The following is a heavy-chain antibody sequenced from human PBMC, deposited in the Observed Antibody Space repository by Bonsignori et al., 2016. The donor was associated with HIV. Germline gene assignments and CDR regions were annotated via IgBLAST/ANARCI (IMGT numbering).Heavy chain of an antibody. CDR2: ISGGGRST. J-gene: IGHJ4*02. D-gene: IGHD3-22*01. Sequence: GGSLRLSCAASGFTFSSYAMSWVRQAPGKELEWVSAISGGGRSTYYADSVKGRFTISRDNSKNTLYLQMNSLRAEDTAVYYCAKAKGDYYDSSGYYYRGGGRYYFDYWGQGTLVTVSS. V-gene: IGHV3-23*01. CDR1: GFTFSSYA. CDR3: AKAKGDYYDSSGYYYRGGGRYYFDY.